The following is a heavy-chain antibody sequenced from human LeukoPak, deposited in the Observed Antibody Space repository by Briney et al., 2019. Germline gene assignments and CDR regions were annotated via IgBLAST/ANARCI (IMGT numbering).Heavy chain of an antibody. CDR1: GGSITNYY. V-gene: IGHV4-59*01. J-gene: IGHJ4*02. CDR3: ARGLNRNDYGDYGY. CDR2: ISYSGST. D-gene: IGHD4-17*01. Sequence: SETLSLTCTVSGGSITNYYWSWIRQPPGKGLEWIGYISYSGSTSYNPSLKGRVTISVDTSKNQFSLKLSSVTAADTAVYYCARGLNRNDYGDYGYWGQGTLVTVSS.